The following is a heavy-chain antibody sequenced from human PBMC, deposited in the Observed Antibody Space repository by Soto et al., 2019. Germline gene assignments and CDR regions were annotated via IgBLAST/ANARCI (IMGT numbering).Heavy chain of an antibody. CDR3: ARVGGGYSYGYFDY. V-gene: IGHV4-31*03. J-gene: IGHJ4*02. D-gene: IGHD5-18*01. Sequence: SETLSLTCTVSGGSISSGGYYWSWIRQHPGKGLEWIGYIYYSGSTYYNPSLKSRVTISVDTSKNQFSLKLSSVTAADTAVYYCARVGGGYSYGYFDYWGQGTLVTVSS. CDR2: IYYSGST. CDR1: GGSISSGGYY.